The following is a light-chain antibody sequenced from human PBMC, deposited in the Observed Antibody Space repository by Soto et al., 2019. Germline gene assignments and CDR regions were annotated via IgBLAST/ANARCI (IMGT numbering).Light chain of an antibody. J-gene: IGKJ1*01. CDR1: QSVSNNY. CDR2: GAS. CDR3: QQYGSSRT. V-gene: IGKV3-20*01. Sequence: EIVLTQSPGTLSLSPGERATLSCRASQSVSNNYLAWYQQKPGQAPRLLIYGASNRATGIPDRFSGSGSGTDFTFTTTRLEPNDFPVYYCQQYGSSRTFGQGTKVEIK.